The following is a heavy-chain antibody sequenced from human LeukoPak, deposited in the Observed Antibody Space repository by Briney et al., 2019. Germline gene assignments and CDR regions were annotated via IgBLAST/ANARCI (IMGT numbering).Heavy chain of an antibody. J-gene: IGHJ4*02. Sequence: AAVKVSCKASGHSFTSYDINWVRQATGQGLEWMGWMNPDSGNTGYAQKFQGRVTMTRNPSISTAYMELSSLTSEDTAVYYCARRIAAAGVGIVYWGQGTLVTVSS. V-gene: IGHV1-8*01. CDR3: ARRIAAAGVGIVY. CDR2: MNPDSGNT. CDR1: GHSFTSYD. D-gene: IGHD6-13*01.